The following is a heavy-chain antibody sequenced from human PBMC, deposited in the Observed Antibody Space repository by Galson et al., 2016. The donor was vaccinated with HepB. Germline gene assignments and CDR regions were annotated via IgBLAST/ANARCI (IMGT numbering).Heavy chain of an antibody. Sequence: QSGAEVKKPGESLKISCKGSGYDFINYWIGWVRQMPGKGLEWMGVIYPGDSDTRYSPSFQGQVTISADMSIRTAYLQWSSLKASDTAIYYCARRKFYGLGSYFSGFAYWGQGTLVTVSS. CDR1: GYDFINYW. V-gene: IGHV5-51*01. CDR2: IYPGDSDT. J-gene: IGHJ4*02. D-gene: IGHD3-10*01. CDR3: ARRKFYGLGSYFSGFAY.